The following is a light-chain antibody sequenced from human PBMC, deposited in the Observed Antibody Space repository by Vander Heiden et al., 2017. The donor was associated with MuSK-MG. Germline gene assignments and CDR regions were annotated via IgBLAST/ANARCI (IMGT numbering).Light chain of an antibody. J-gene: IGKJ4*01. CDR1: QGVSSH. V-gene: IGKV3-11*01. CDR3: QQRSNWPLT. CDR2: DAS. Sequence: IVLTQSPATLSLSPGERATLSCRASQGVSSHLAWYHQKPGQAPRLLIYDASNRATGVPARFSGSASGTDFTLTISSLEPEDFAVYHCQQRSNWPLTFGGGTKVEIK.